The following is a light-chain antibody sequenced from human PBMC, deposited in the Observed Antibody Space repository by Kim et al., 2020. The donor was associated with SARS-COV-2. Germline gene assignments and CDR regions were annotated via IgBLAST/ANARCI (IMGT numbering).Light chain of an antibody. CDR1: SSDVGAYNY. CDR3: SSYAGSNNLV. CDR2: EVS. J-gene: IGLJ2*01. V-gene: IGLV2-8*01. Sequence: GQSGTISCTGTSSDVGAYNYVSWYQQHPGKAPKLMIYEVSKRPSGVPDRFSGSKSGNTASLTVSGLQAEDEADYYCSSYAGSNNLVFGGGTQLTVL.